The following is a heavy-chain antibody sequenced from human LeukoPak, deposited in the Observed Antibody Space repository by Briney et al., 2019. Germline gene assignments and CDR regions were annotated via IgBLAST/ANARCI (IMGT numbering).Heavy chain of an antibody. J-gene: IGHJ4*02. CDR1: GFTFSNAW. CDR3: TTDLLSPANDILTEFGY. Sequence: GGSLRLSCAASGFTFSNAWMSWVRQAPGKGLEWVGRIESKTDGGTADFAAPVKGRFTISRDDSKNTLYLQMNSLKTEDTAVYYCTTDLLSPANDILTEFGYWGQGTLVTVSS. CDR2: IESKTDGGTA. V-gene: IGHV3-15*04. D-gene: IGHD3-9*01.